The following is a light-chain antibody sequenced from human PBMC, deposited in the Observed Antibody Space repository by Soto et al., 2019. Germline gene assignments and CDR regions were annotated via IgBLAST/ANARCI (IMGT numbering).Light chain of an antibody. CDR1: SSDVGSYNL. CDR3: SSYAGYSTSVV. V-gene: IGLV2-23*01. CDR2: EAN. J-gene: IGLJ2*01. Sequence: QSVLTQPASVSGSPGQSITISCTGTSSDVGSYNLDSWYQQHPGKAPKLMIYEANKRPSGVSDRFSGSKSGNTASLTISGLQAEDEAEYYCSSYAGYSTSVVFGGGTKLTVL.